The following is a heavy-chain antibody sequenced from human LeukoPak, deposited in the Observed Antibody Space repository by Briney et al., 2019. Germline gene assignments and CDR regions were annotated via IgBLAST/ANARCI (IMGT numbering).Heavy chain of an antibody. J-gene: IGHJ4*02. D-gene: IGHD3-22*01. CDR1: GFTFSSYA. V-gene: IGHV3-30-3*01. CDR2: ILYDGSNK. Sequence: GRSLRLSCAASGFTFSSYAMHWVRQAPGKGLEWVAVILYDGSNKYYADSVKGRFTISRDNSKNTLYLQMNSLRAEDTAVYYCAKESYFDSSGYFDSWGQGTLVTVSS. CDR3: AKESYFDSSGYFDS.